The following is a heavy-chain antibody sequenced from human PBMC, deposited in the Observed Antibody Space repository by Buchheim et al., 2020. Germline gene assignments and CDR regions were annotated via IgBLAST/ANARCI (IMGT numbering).Heavy chain of an antibody. CDR1: GFTFSSYA. CDR2: ISGSGGST. J-gene: IGHJ6*02. CDR3: AAQYQLPAQRFLEWLAYYYYGMDV. V-gene: IGHV3-23*01. D-gene: IGHD3-3*01. Sequence: EVQLLESGGGLVQPGGSLRLSCAASGFTFSSYAMSWVRQAPGKGLEWVSAISGSGGSTYYADSVKGRFTISRDNSKNTLYLQMNSLRAEDTAVYYCAAQYQLPAQRFLEWLAYYYYGMDVWGQGTT.